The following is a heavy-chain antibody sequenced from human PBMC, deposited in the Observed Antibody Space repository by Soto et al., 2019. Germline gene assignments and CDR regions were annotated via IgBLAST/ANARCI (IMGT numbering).Heavy chain of an antibody. CDR3: ARIPYSSASFDY. V-gene: IGHV4-59*02. CDR2: VYNSGST. J-gene: IGHJ4*02. Sequence: PETLSLTCTVSGFSVSRPSWGWVRQSPGKGLEWIGYVYNSGSTIYSPSLRSRITISVDPSKNQFSLRLRSVTAADTAVYYCARIPYSSASFDYWGQGNLVTVSS. CDR1: GFSVSRPS. D-gene: IGHD6-19*01.